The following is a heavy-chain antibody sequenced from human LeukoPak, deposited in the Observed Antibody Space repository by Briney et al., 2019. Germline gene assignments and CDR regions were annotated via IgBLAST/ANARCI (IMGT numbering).Heavy chain of an antibody. Sequence: SGTLSLTCAVSGASISSNNWWSWVRQPPGKGLEWIGEIYHSGSTNYTPSLKSRVTISIDKSKNQFPLKLSSVTAADTAVYYCALISRGIAVPGTELWGQGTLVTVSS. J-gene: IGHJ4*02. D-gene: IGHD6-19*01. CDR2: IYHSGST. CDR1: GASISSNNW. V-gene: IGHV4-4*02. CDR3: ALISRGIAVPGTEL.